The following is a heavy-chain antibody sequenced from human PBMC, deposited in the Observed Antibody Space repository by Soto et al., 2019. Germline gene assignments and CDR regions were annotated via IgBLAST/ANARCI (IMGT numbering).Heavy chain of an antibody. CDR2: IYTSGST. Sequence: SETLSLTCTVSGGSISSYHWSWIRQPAGKGLEWIGRIYTSGSTNYNPSLKSRVTMSVDTSKNQFSLKLSSVTAADTAVYYCARVRSTAGYYYYGMDVWGQGTTVTVSS. V-gene: IGHV4-4*07. J-gene: IGHJ6*02. CDR1: GGSISSYH. CDR3: ARVRSTAGYYYYGMDV. D-gene: IGHD6-13*01.